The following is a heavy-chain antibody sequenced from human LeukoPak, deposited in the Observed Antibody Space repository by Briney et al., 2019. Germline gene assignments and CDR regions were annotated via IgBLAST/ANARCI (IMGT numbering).Heavy chain of an antibody. CDR3: AGVVETYYYDSSELDY. D-gene: IGHD3-22*01. J-gene: IGHJ4*02. CDR2: INPNSGGT. V-gene: IGHV1-2*02. CDR1: GYTFTGYY. Sequence: ASVKVSCKASGYTFTGYYMHWVRQAPGQGLEWMGWINPNSGGTNYAQKFQGRVTMTRDTSISTAYMELSRLRSDDTAVYYCAGVVETYYYDSSELDYWGQGTLVTVSS.